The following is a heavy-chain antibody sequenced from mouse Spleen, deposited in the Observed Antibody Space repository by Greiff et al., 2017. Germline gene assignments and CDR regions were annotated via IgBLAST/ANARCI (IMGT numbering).Heavy chain of an antibody. V-gene: IGHV1-15*01. Sequence: VQLQQSGAELVRPGASVTLSCKASGYTFTDYEMHWVKQTPVHGLEWIGAIDPETGGTAYNQKFKGKAILTADKSSSTAYMELRSLTSEDSAVYYCTRDYYGSSYEYFDVWGAGTTVTVSS. J-gene: IGHJ1*01. CDR2: IDPETGGT. D-gene: IGHD1-1*01. CDR3: TRDYYGSSYEYFDV. CDR1: GYTFTDYE.